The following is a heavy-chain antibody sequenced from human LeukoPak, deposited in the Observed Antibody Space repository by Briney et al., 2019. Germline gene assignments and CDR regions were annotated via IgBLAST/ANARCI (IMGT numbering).Heavy chain of an antibody. CDR3: ARGDNSGWRNVYYFDY. V-gene: IGHV3-30-3*01. D-gene: IGHD6-19*01. J-gene: IGHJ4*02. Sequence: PGGSLRLSCAASGFTFSSYAMHWVRQAPGKGLEWVAVMSYDGSNKYYADSVKGRFTISRDNAKNSLYLQMNSLRAEDTAVYYCARGDNSGWRNVYYFDYWGQGTLVTVSS. CDR1: GFTFSSYA. CDR2: MSYDGSNK.